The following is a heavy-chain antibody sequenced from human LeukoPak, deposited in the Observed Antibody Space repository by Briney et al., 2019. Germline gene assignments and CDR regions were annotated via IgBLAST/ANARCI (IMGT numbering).Heavy chain of an antibody. D-gene: IGHD1-1*01. CDR1: GFTVSSNY. J-gene: IGHJ4*02. CDR2: MTSDMRTI. CDR3: ARSVEGHFDY. Sequence: GGSLRLSCAASGFTVSSNYMSWIRQAPGKGLEWISYMTSDMRTIHYADSVKDRFTISRDNAKYSVDLQMNRLRDGDTAVYYCARSVEGHFDYWGRGTLVTVSS. V-gene: IGHV3-11*04.